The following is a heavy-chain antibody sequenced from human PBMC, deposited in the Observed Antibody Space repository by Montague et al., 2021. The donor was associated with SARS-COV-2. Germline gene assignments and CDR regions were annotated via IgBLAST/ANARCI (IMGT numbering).Heavy chain of an antibody. V-gene: IGHV4-39*01. CDR3: ARHLAISGPAAVSDY. Sequence: SETLSLTCTVFGDSISSGYFYWGWIRQPPGKGLEWVGTIHYSGITYYNPSLKSRVTISVDTSRNQFSLKLSSVTAADTAIYYCARHLAISGPAAVSDYWGQGTLVTVSS. D-gene: IGHD2-2*01. CDR2: IHYSGIT. CDR1: GDSISSGYFY. J-gene: IGHJ4*02.